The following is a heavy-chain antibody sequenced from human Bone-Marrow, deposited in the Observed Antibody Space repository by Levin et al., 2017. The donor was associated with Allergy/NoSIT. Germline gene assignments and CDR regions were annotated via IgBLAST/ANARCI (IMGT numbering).Heavy chain of an antibody. CDR2: IIPMFTTP. J-gene: IGHJ3*01. CDR1: GVSGGTFSNYG. Sequence: GGSLRLSCKASGVSGGTFSNYGISWVRQAPGQGLEWMGGIIPMFTTPNYAEKFQGRLTIFADESTRTAYMDLRSLTSDDTAVYYCVRGVKFGDYGAIDVWGQGTMVTVSS. V-gene: IGHV1-69*01. CDR3: VRGVKFGDYGAIDV. D-gene: IGHD4-17*01.